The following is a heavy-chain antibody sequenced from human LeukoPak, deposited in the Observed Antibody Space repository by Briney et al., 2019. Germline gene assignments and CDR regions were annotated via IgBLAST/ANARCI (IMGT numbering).Heavy chain of an antibody. CDR3: ARGGYSYGKSWFDP. Sequence: AASVKVSCKASGGTFSSYAISWVRQAPGQGLEWMGGIIPIFGTANYAQKFQGRVTITADESTSTAYMELSSLRSEDTAVYYCARGGYSYGKSWFDPWGQGTLVTVSS. D-gene: IGHD5-18*01. CDR2: IIPIFGTA. J-gene: IGHJ5*02. V-gene: IGHV1-69*13. CDR1: GGTFSSYA.